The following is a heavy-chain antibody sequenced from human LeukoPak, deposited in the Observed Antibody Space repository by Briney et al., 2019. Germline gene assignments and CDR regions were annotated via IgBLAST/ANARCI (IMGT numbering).Heavy chain of an antibody. D-gene: IGHD2-8*01. CDR2: IYHSGGT. CDR3: ATNGYYCMDV. CDR1: GRSISSSTNW. J-gene: IGHJ6*03. Sequence: SDTLSLICAVSGRSISSSTNWWRRVPQPPGKGLEWIGEIYHSGGTNYNPSLKSRITISVDKSQNQFSLKVNSLTAADTAVYYCATNGYYCMDVWGKGTTVTVSS. V-gene: IGHV4-4*02.